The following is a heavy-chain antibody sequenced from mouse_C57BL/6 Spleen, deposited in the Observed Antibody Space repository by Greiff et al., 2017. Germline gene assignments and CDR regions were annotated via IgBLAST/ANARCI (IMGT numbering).Heavy chain of an antibody. CDR3: ARPDYGNYAWFAY. CDR1: GYAFSSYW. Sequence: QVQLQQSGAELVKPGASVKISCKASGYAFSSYWMNWVKQRPGKGLEWIGQIYPGDGDTNYNGKFKGKATLTADKSSSTAYMQLSSLTSEDSAVYFCARPDYGNYAWFAYWGQGTLVTVSA. J-gene: IGHJ3*01. V-gene: IGHV1-80*01. CDR2: IYPGDGDT. D-gene: IGHD2-1*01.